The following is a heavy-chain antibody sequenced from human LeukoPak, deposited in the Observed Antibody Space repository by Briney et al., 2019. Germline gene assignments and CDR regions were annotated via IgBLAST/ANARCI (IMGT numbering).Heavy chain of an antibody. V-gene: IGHV3-7*01. CDR3: ARGSSMSQENDDFDS. J-gene: IGHJ4*02. Sequence: GGSLRLSCAASGFTFSSYCMSWVRQAPGKGLEWVANIKQDGGEKYYVDSVKGRFTISRDNAKNSLYLQMNSLRAEDTGVYYCARGSSMSQENDDFDSWGQGTLVTVSS. CDR1: GFTFSSYC. CDR2: IKQDGGEK. D-gene: IGHD2-2*01.